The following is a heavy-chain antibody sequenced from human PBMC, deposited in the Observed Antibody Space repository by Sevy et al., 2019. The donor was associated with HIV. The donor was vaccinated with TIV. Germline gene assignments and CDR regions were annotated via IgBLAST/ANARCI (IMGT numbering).Heavy chain of an antibody. CDR3: AKDTHSSGWRYYYYYYMDV. J-gene: IGHJ6*03. D-gene: IGHD6-19*01. CDR2: ISYDGSNK. Sequence: GGSLRLSCAASGFTFSSYGMHWVRQAPGKGLEWVAVISYDGSNKYYADSVKGRFTISRDNSKNTLYLQMNSLRAEDTAVYYCAKDTHSSGWRYYYYYYMDVWGKGTTVTVSS. CDR1: GFTFSSYG. V-gene: IGHV3-30*18.